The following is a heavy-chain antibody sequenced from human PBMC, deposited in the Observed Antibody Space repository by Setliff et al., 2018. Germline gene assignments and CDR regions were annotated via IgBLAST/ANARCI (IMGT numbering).Heavy chain of an antibody. Sequence: GGSLRLSCAASGFTFSTYRMHWVRQAPGKGLEWVAVIWDDGVKKYHADSVKGRFTISRDNSKNTLYLQMNSLRAEDTAVYYCAKDQGGSGYLYDAFDIWGQGTMVTVSS. D-gene: IGHD3-22*01. V-gene: IGHV3-30*02. CDR2: IWDDGVKK. CDR1: GFTFSTYR. J-gene: IGHJ3*02. CDR3: AKDQGGSGYLYDAFDI.